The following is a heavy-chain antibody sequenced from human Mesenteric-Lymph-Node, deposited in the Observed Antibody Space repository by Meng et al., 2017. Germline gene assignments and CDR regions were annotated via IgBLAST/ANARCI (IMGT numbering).Heavy chain of an antibody. Sequence: ESLKISCAASRFTFRSYTMNWIRQAPGRGLEWIGSIYHSGSTYYNPSLKSRVTISVDTSKNQFSLKLGSVPAADTAVYYCARGNDSSGYYYPLGYWGQGTLVTVSS. D-gene: IGHD3-22*01. CDR2: IYHSGST. CDR1: RFTFRSYT. J-gene: IGHJ4*02. CDR3: ARGNDSSGYYYPLGY. V-gene: IGHV4-38-2*01.